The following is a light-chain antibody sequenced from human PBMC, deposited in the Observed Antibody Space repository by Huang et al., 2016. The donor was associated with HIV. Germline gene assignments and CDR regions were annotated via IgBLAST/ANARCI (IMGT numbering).Light chain of an antibody. J-gene: IGKJ1*01. CDR1: QSLNNNY. CDR3: QQYDSSPGT. V-gene: IGKV3-20*01. CDR2: DAS. Sequence: EIVSTQSPGTLSLSPGERATLSCRASQSLNNNYLAWYQQKGGRAPRLLIYDASSRATGIPDRFSGSGCGTDFTLIISRLEPEDSAVYYCQQYDSSPGTFGQGTKVEIK.